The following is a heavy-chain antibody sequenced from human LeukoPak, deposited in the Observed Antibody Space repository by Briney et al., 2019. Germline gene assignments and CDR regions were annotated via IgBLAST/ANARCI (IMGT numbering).Heavy chain of an antibody. D-gene: IGHD3-10*01. CDR2: MLYSGRT. Sequence: SETLSLTCTISGGSIKSHYWSWIRQAPGKGQEWIAYMLYSGRTEYNPSLKSRVTISVDTSRNQVSLKVNSVTAADTAVYYCARRAGSLVYYFDSWGQGTLVTVSS. CDR1: GGSIKSHY. CDR3: ARRAGSLVYYFDS. J-gene: IGHJ4*02. V-gene: IGHV4-59*08.